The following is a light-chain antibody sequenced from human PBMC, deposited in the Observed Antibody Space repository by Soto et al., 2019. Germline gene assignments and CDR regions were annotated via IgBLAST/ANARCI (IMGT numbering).Light chain of an antibody. CDR2: GSS. V-gene: IGKV3-15*01. Sequence: EIVMTQSPATLSVSPGGGATLSCRASQSISSSLAWYQLKPGQAPRLLIYGSSTRATGIPARFSGGGSGTEFTLTISILQSEDFAIYYCQQYGNWRYAFGQGTKLEIK. CDR3: QQYGNWRYA. CDR1: QSISSS. J-gene: IGKJ2*01.